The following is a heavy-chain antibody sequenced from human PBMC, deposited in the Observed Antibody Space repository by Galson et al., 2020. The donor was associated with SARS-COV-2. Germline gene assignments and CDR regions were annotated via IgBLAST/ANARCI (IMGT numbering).Heavy chain of an antibody. CDR3: ARDSGSYYDTSGYYSGWFDP. V-gene: IGHV1-2*02. Sequence: ASVKVSCKASGYTFTGYYMNWVRQAPGQGLEWMGWINPDSGGTNYAPKFQGRVTMTRDTSISTVYMELSRLRSDDTAVYFCARDSGSYYDTSGYYSGWFDPWGQGTLVTVSS. D-gene: IGHD3-22*01. CDR1: GYTFTGYY. CDR2: INPDSGGT. J-gene: IGHJ5*02.